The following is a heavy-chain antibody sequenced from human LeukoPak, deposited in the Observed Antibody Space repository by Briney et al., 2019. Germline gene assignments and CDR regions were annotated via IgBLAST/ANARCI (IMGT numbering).Heavy chain of an antibody. V-gene: IGHV3-30*02. D-gene: IGHD3-10*01. Sequence: TGGSLRLSCAASGFTFSSYGMHWVRQAPGKGLEWVAFIRYDGSNKYYADSVKGRFTISRDNSKNTLYLQMNGLRAEDTAVYYCARDSLHYGSGSPYHYWCLDLWGRGTLVTVSS. CDR3: ARDSLHYGSGSPYHYWCLDL. J-gene: IGHJ2*01. CDR2: IRYDGSNK. CDR1: GFTFSSYG.